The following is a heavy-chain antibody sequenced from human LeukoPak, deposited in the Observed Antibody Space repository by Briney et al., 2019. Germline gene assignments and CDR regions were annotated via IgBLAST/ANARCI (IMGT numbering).Heavy chain of an antibody. CDR2: IIPIFGTA. CDR3: ARDHGYGGIYGMDV. V-gene: IGHV1-69*13. D-gene: IGHD4-23*01. Sequence: AASVKVSCKASGGTFSSYAISWVRQAPGQGLEWMGGIIPIFGTANYAQKFQGRVTITADESTSTAYMELSSLRSEDTAVYYCARDHGYGGIYGMDVWGQGTTVIVSS. CDR1: GGTFSSYA. J-gene: IGHJ6*02.